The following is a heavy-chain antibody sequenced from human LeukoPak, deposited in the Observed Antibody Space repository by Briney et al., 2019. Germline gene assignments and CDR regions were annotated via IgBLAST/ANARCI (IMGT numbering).Heavy chain of an antibody. V-gene: IGHV4-61*02. Sequence: SETLSLTCTVSRGSISSSSYYWSWIRQPAGKGLEWIGRIYSSGSTNYNPSLKSRVTISVDTSKKQFSLKLSSVTAADTAVYYCARRAGQQLAYYYYGMDVWGQGTTVTVSS. CDR2: IYSSGST. CDR3: ARRAGQQLAYYYYGMDV. J-gene: IGHJ6*02. CDR1: RGSISSSSYY. D-gene: IGHD6-13*01.